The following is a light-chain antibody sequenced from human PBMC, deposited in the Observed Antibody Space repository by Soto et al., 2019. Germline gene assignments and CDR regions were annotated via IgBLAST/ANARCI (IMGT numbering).Light chain of an antibody. CDR2: GAS. CDR1: QSVSDN. Sequence: EIVMTQSPATLSVSPGERATLSCRASQSVSDNLAWYQQKPGQAYRLLIYGASTRATGIPARFSGSGSGTEFTLTNSSLQSEDFAVYYCQQYNNWPPLTFGGGTKVEIK. V-gene: IGKV3-15*01. J-gene: IGKJ4*01. CDR3: QQYNNWPPLT.